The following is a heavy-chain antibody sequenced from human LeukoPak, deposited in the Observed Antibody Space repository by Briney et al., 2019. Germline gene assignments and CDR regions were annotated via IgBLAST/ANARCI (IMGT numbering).Heavy chain of an antibody. J-gene: IGHJ6*02. Sequence: SETLSLTCAVSGGSISSSNWWSWVRQPPGKGLEWIGEIYHSGSTNYNPSLKSRVTISVDKSKNQFSLKLSSVTAADTAVYYCARVTIFGVVYYYYYGMGVWGQGTTVTVSS. V-gene: IGHV4-4*02. CDR1: GGSISSSNW. D-gene: IGHD3-3*01. CDR3: ARVTIFGVVYYYYYGMGV. CDR2: IYHSGST.